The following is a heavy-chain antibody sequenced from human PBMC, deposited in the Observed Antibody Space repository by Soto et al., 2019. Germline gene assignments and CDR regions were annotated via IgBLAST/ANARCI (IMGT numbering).Heavy chain of an antibody. Sequence: ASVKVSCKASGYTFTSYYMHWVRQAPGQGLEWMGIINPSGGSTSYAQKFQGRVTMTRDTSTSTVYMELSSLRSEDTAVYYCARSGLVVVPAAIRNYYYYYGMDVWGQGTTVTVSS. D-gene: IGHD2-2*01. CDR3: ARSGLVVVPAAIRNYYYYYGMDV. V-gene: IGHV1-46*01. CDR2: INPSGGST. J-gene: IGHJ6*02. CDR1: GYTFTSYY.